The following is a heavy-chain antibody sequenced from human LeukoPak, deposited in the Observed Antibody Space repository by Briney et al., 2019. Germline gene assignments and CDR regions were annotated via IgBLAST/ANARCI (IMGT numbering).Heavy chain of an antibody. CDR3: ARAVYCSSTSCYEGFDY. J-gene: IGHJ4*02. Sequence: GGSLRLSCAASGFTFSSYAMHWVRQAPGKGLEWVAVISYDGSNKYYADSVKGRFTISRDNSKNTLYLQMNSLRAEDTAVYYCARAVYCSSTSCYEGFDYWGQGTLVTVSS. CDR1: GFTFSSYA. D-gene: IGHD2-2*01. CDR2: ISYDGSNK. V-gene: IGHV3-30*04.